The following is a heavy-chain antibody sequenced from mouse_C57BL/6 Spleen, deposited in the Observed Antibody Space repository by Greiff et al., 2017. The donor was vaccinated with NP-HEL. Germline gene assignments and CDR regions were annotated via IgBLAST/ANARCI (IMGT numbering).Heavy chain of an antibody. CDR2: IDPSDSYT. V-gene: IGHV1-69*01. CDR3: ARKTSGYSNYRVDY. J-gene: IGHJ4*01. Sequence: QVQLQQPGAELVMPGASVKLSCKASGYTFTSYWMHWVKQRPGQGLEWIGEIDPSDSYTNYNQKFKGKSTLPVDKSSSTAYMQLSSLTSEDSAVYYCARKTSGYSNYRVDYWGQGTSVTVSS. D-gene: IGHD2-5*01. CDR1: GYTFTSYW.